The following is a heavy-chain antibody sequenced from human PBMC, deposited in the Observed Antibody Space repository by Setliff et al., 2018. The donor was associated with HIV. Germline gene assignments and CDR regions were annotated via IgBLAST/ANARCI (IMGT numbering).Heavy chain of an antibody. J-gene: IGHJ6*01. CDR1: SGSISGYY. Sequence: SETLSLTCRVSSGSISGYYWGWVRQPPGRGLEWIRYVSYSGSTSYNPSLNSRVTMSVDASRDQFSLKLSSVTPADTAVYYCARDGPHYYGMDVWGQGTTVAVSS. V-gene: IGHV4-59*01. CDR3: ARDGPHYYGMDV. CDR2: VSYSGST.